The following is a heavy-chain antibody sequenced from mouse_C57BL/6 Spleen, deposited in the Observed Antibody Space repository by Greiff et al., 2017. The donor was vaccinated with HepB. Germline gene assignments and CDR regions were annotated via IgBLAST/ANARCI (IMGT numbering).Heavy chain of an antibody. CDR2: ISGGGGNT. V-gene: IGHV5-9*01. CDR3: ARRDYYYGSSYFDV. CDR1: GFTFSSYT. J-gene: IGHJ1*03. D-gene: IGHD1-1*01. Sequence: EVQLVESGGGLVKPGGSLKLSCAASGFTFSSYTMSWVRQTPEKRLEWVATISGGGGNTYYPDSVKGRFTISRDNAKNTLYLQMSSLRSEDTALYYCARRDYYYGSSYFDVWGTGTTVTVSS.